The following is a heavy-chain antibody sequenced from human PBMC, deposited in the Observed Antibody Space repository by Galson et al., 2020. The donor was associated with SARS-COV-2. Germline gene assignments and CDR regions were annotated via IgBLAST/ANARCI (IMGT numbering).Heavy chain of an antibody. J-gene: IGHJ3*02. CDR1: GFTFSSYD. Sequence: GGSLRLSCAASGFTFSSYDMHWVRQPTGKRLEWVSAIDTAAYTYYTDSVKGRFTISRENAKKSLYLQMNSLRAEDTAVYYCAKIAATGVAFDIWGQGTMVSVSS. CDR2: IDTAAYT. CDR3: AKIAATGVAFDI. V-gene: IGHV3-13*01. D-gene: IGHD6-13*01.